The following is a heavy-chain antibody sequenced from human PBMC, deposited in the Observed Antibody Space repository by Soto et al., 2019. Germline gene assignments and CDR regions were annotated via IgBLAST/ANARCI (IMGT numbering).Heavy chain of an antibody. J-gene: IGHJ4*02. D-gene: IGHD6-13*01. CDR3: ARDGGSNWYDFGY. Sequence: QVHLVQSGPDVKKPGASVKVSCKASGYTFTSYGVSWVRQAPGQGLEWMGWISDYNGNTDYAQKFQGRVTMTTDTXTSTADMELRSLRSDDTAVYYRARDGGSNWYDFGYWGQGTLVTVSS. V-gene: IGHV1-18*01. CDR2: ISDYNGNT. CDR1: GYTFTSYG.